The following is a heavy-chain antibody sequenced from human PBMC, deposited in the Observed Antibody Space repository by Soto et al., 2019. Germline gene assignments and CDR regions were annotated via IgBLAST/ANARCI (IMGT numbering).Heavy chain of an antibody. Sequence: GGSLRLSCAASEFTFSNYAMSWVRQAPGKGLEWVSAISGSGVSTDYADSVKGRFTISRDNSKNTLYMQMNSLRAEDTAVYYCAKSPGMYYYDSSGYYHYDYWGQGTLVTVSS. D-gene: IGHD3-22*01. CDR3: AKSPGMYYYDSSGYYHYDY. CDR1: EFTFSNYA. J-gene: IGHJ4*02. CDR2: ISGSGVST. V-gene: IGHV3-23*01.